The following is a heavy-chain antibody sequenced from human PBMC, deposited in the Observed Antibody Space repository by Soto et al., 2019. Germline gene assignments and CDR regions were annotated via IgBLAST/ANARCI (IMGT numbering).Heavy chain of an antibody. D-gene: IGHD5-18*01. Sequence: QVQLQESGPGLVKPSQTLSLTCTVSGGSISSGDYYWSWIRQPPGKGLEWIGYIYYSGSTYYNPSLRSRVTISVDTSKSPLSLKLSSVTAAATAVYSSASNSSGYTFYDSWGQGTLVTVSS. CDR1: GGSISSGDYY. J-gene: IGHJ4*02. V-gene: IGHV4-30-4*01. CDR2: IYYSGST. CDR3: ASNSSGYTFYDS.